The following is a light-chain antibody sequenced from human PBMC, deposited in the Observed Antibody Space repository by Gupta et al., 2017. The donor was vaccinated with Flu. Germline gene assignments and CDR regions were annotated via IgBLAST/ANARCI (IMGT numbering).Light chain of an antibody. CDR3: ATWDEGLSGVV. V-gene: IGLV1-47*01. J-gene: IGLJ2*01. CDR1: RSNIGRDY. CDR2: RDN. Sequence: QSVLTQPPSASGTPGQRVTISCSGSRSNIGRDYVFWYQNFPGTAPKLLIYRDNRRASGVPDRFSSSQSGTSASLAISGLRSEDEADYYCATWDEGLSGVVVGGGTRLTVL.